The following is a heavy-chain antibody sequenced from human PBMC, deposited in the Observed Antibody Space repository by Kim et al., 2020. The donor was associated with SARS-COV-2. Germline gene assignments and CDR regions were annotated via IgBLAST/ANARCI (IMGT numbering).Heavy chain of an antibody. V-gene: IGHV4-59*01. CDR2: IYYSGST. D-gene: IGHD2-15*01. CDR3: ARAYSYYNYYYMDV. J-gene: IGHJ6*03. Sequence: SETLSLTCTVSGGSISSYYWSWIRQPPGKGLEWIGYIYYSGSTNYNPSPKSRITMTIDTSNNQFSLKLSSVPAADTAVYYCARAYSYYNYYYMDVWFKWT. CDR1: GGSISSYY.